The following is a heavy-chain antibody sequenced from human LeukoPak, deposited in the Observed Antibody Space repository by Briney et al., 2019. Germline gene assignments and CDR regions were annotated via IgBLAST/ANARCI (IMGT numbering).Heavy chain of an antibody. CDR2: ISSSSSYI. D-gene: IGHD1-26*01. CDR1: GFTFSSYS. Sequence: SGGSLRLSCAASGFTFSSYSMNWVRQAPGKGLEWVSSISSSSSYIYYADSVKGRFTISRDNAKNSLYLQMNSLRAEDTAVYYCASHLGATGYFDYWGQGTLVTVSS. V-gene: IGHV3-21*01. CDR3: ASHLGATGYFDY. J-gene: IGHJ4*02.